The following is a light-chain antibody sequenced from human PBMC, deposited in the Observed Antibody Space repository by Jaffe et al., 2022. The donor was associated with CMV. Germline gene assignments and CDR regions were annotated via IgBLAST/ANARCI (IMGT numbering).Light chain of an antibody. V-gene: IGLV3-9*01. J-gene: IGLJ3*02. CDR1: NIESKN. CDR3: QVWDSSWV. Sequence: SYELTQPLSVSVALRQTARITCGGDNIESKNVHWYQQKPGQAPVLVIYRNINRPSGIPERFSGSNSGNTATLTISRAQAGDEADYYCQVWDSSWVFGGGTKLTVL. CDR2: RNI.